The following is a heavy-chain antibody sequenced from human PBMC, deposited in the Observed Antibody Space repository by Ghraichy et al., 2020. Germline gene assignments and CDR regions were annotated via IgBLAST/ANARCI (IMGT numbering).Heavy chain of an antibody. D-gene: IGHD1-26*01. CDR1: GFTVSSDY. CDR2: IYTGGST. CDR3: ARARTSGSYTYFDY. V-gene: IGHV3-66*01. J-gene: IGHJ4*02. Sequence: GESLRLSCAVAGFTVSSDYMNWVRQAPGRGLEWVSVIYTGGSTYYADSVKGRFTISRDNSKNTLYLQMSTLRGGDTAVYYCARARTSGSYTYFDYWGQGTLVTVSS.